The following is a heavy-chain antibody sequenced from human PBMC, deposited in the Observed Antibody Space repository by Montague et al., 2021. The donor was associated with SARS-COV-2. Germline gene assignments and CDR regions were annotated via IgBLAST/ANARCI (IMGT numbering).Heavy chain of an antibody. Sequence: TLSLTCTVSGGSISSGDYYWSWIRQPPGKGLEWIGYIYYSGSTYYNPSLKSRVTISVDTSKNQFSLKLSSVTAADTAVYYCARPRAGGWFGVSGPVDYWGQGTLVTVSS. J-gene: IGHJ4*02. CDR3: ARPRAGGWFGVSGPVDY. CDR2: IYYSGST. D-gene: IGHD3-10*01. CDR1: GGSISSGDYY. V-gene: IGHV4-30-4*01.